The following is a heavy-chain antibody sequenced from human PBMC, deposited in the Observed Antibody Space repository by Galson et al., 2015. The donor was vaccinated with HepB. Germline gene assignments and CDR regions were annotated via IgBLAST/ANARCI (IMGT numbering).Heavy chain of an antibody. CDR2: TSANSSYI. D-gene: IGHD6-6*01. J-gene: IGHJ4*02. CDR3: VRAGRQLVPHFDY. Sequence: SLRLSCAASGFIFTDYYMSWIRQAPGKGLEWVSDTSANSSYINYAASVKGRFTISRDNAENSVYLQMHSLRAEDTSVYYCVRAGRQLVPHFDYWGQGTLVIVS. V-gene: IGHV3-11*05. CDR1: GFIFTDYY.